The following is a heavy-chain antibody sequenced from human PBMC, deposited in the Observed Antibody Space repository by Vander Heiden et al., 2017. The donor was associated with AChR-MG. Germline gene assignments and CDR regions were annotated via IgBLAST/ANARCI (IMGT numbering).Heavy chain of an antibody. CDR1: GFTFSGSA. V-gene: IGHV3-73*02. CDR3: TSYCSGGSCYDY. J-gene: IGHJ4*02. D-gene: IGHD2-15*01. Sequence: EVQLVESGGGLVQPGGSLKLPCAASGFTFSGSAMHWVRQASGKGLEWVGRIRSKANSYATAYAASVKGRFTISRDDSKNTAYLQMNSLKTEDTAVYYCTSYCSGGSCYDYWGQGTLVTVSS. CDR2: IRSKANSYAT.